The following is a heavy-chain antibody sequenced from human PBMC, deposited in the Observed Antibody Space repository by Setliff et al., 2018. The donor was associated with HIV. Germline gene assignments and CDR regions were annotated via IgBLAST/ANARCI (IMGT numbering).Heavy chain of an antibody. J-gene: IGHJ4*02. CDR3: VAVTSLGGFKVLGS. CDR2: IKTRADGGAA. CDR1: GLNFVNAW. V-gene: IGHV3-15*01. Sequence: PGGSLRLSCATSGLNFVNAWMSWVRQAPGKGLECLGRIKTRADGGAADSAEPVKGRFTISRDDSKSTLYLQMNSLKTKDTAVYYCVAVTSLGGFKVLGSWGQGTLVTVSS. D-gene: IGHD3-16*01.